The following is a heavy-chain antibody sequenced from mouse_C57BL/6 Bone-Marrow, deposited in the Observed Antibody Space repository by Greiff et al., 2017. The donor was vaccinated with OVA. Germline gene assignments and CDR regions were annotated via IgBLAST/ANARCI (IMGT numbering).Heavy chain of an antibody. J-gene: IGHJ2*01. CDR3: ARYHYYGSSYSDY. D-gene: IGHD1-1*01. Sequence: EVQLQQSGPELVKPGASVKISCKASGYTFTDYYMNWVKQSHGKSLEWIGDINPNNGGTSYNQKFKGKATLTVDKSSSTAYMELRSLTSEDSAVYYCARYHYYGSSYSDYWGQGTTLTVSS. CDR1: GYTFTDYY. V-gene: IGHV1-26*01. CDR2: INPNNGGT.